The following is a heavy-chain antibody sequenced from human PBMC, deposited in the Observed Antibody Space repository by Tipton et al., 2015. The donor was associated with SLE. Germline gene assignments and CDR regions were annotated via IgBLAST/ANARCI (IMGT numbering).Heavy chain of an antibody. Sequence: TLSLTCAVYAGSFSGYYWSWIRQPPGKGLEWIGYIYSSGSTKYNPSLKSRVTISADTSKNQFSLKLSSVTAADTAVYYCASLYSGYDSYYFDYWGQGTLVTVSS. CDR1: AGSFSGYY. CDR2: IYSSGST. CDR3: ASLYSGYDSYYFDY. J-gene: IGHJ4*02. V-gene: IGHV4-34*11. D-gene: IGHD5-12*01.